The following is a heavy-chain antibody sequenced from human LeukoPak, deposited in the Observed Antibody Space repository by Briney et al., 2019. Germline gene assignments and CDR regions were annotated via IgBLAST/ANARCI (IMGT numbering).Heavy chain of an antibody. J-gene: IGHJ4*02. CDR2: IDWDDDK. D-gene: IGHD3-16*01. CDR1: GFSLSTSGMC. Sequence: SGPALVKPTQTLTLTCTFSGFSLSTSGMCVSWIRQPPGKALEWLARIDWDDDKYYNTSLRTRFTISKDISKNQVVLTMTNMDPVDTATYYCARVSRGDYGMYYFDYWGQGALVTVSS. CDR3: ARVSRGDYGMYYFDY. V-gene: IGHV2-70*11.